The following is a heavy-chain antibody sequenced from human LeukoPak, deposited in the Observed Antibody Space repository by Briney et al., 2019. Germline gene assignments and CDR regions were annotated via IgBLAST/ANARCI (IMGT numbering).Heavy chain of an antibody. J-gene: IGHJ4*02. CDR1: GFTFSRYG. D-gene: IGHD3-10*01. Sequence: GRSRRLSCAASGFTFSRYGTHWVRQAPGKGLEWVAVISYDGSKKDYADSVKGRFTISRDNSKNTLYLQMNSLRVEDTAVYYCAKDFPQYGSGSSHFDYWGQGTLVTVSS. V-gene: IGHV3-30*18. CDR2: ISYDGSKK. CDR3: AKDFPQYGSGSSHFDY.